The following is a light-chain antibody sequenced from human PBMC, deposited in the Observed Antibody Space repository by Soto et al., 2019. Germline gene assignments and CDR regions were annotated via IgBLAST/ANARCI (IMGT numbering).Light chain of an antibody. J-gene: IGLJ2*01. CDR1: SSDVGGYNY. CDR2: DVS. Sequence: SALTEPRSVSGSPGQSVTISCTGTSSDVGGYNYVSWYQQHPGKAPKLMIYDVSKRPSGVPDRFSGSKPGNTASLTISGLQAEDEADYYCCSYAGSLVVFGGGTKLTVL. V-gene: IGLV2-11*01. CDR3: CSYAGSLVV.